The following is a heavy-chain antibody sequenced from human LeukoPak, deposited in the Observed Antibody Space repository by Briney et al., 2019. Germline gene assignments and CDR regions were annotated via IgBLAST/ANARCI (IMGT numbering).Heavy chain of an antibody. D-gene: IGHD6-13*01. CDR2: IKQDGSEK. V-gene: IGHV3-7*01. Sequence: GGSLRLSCAASGFTFSSYWMSWVRQAPGKGLEWVANIKQDGSEKYYVDSVKGRFTISRDNAKNSLYLQMNSLRAEDTAVYYCARDSVHPIAVAGTGGYWGQGTLVTVSS. CDR3: ARDSVHPIAVAGTGGY. J-gene: IGHJ4*02. CDR1: GFTFSSYW.